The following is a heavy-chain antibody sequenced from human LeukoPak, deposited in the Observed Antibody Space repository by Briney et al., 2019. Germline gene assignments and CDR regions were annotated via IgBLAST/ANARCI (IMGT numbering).Heavy chain of an antibody. J-gene: IGHJ4*02. CDR3: TRVSGYDWESFYDY. V-gene: IGHV4-59*01. D-gene: IGHD5-12*01. CDR1: GGSISSYY. Sequence: PSETLSLTCTVSGGSISSYYWSWIRQPPGKGLEWIGYIYYSGSTNYNPSLKSRVTISVDTSKNQFSLKLSSVTAADTAVYYCTRVSGYDWESFYDYWGQGTLVTVSS. CDR2: IYYSGST.